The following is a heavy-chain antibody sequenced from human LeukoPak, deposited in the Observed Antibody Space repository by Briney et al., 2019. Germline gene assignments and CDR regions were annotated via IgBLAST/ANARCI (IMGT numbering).Heavy chain of an antibody. Sequence: GASVKVSCKASGYTFTSYGISWVRQAPGQGLEWMGWISAYNGNTNYAQKLQGRVTMTTDTSTSTAYMELRSLRSDDTAVYYCARRNSYGYWDYYYGMDVWGQGTTVTVSS. J-gene: IGHJ6*02. D-gene: IGHD5-18*01. CDR3: ARRNSYGYWDYYYGMDV. CDR2: ISAYNGNT. CDR1: GYTFTSYG. V-gene: IGHV1-18*01.